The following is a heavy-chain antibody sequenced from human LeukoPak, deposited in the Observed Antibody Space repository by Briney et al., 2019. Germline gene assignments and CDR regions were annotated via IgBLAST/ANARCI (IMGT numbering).Heavy chain of an antibody. CDR2: INHSGST. Sequence: SETLSLTCAVYGGSFSGYYWSWIRQPPGEGLEWIGEINHSGSTNYNPSLKSRVTISVDTSKNQFSLKLSSVTAADTAVYYCARGLGYLYSGYDPARFDYWGQGTLVTVSS. J-gene: IGHJ4*02. V-gene: IGHV4-34*01. D-gene: IGHD5-12*01. CDR3: ARGLGYLYSGYDPARFDY. CDR1: GGSFSGYY.